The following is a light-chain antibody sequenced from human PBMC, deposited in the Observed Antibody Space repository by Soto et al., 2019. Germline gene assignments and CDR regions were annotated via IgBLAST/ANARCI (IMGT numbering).Light chain of an antibody. CDR1: QSVSSNF. CDR3: QQYGSSPRT. J-gene: IGKJ1*01. Sequence: EIVLTQSPGTLSLSPGETATLSCRASQSVSSNFLAWYQQKPGQAPRLLISAASNRATGIPDRFSGSGSGRDFTLTISRLEPEDFAVYYCQQYGSSPRTFGQGTQVEIK. V-gene: IGKV3-20*01. CDR2: AAS.